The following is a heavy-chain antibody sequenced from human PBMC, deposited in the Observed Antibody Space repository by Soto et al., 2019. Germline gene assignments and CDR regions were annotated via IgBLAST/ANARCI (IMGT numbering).Heavy chain of an antibody. D-gene: IGHD3-22*01. Sequence: PGGSLRLSCAASGFTFSDYGMSWIRQAPGKGLEWDSGISGGGGTTNYADSVKGRFTISRDNSKNTLYLQMNSLRAEDTAVYYCNRRLITDTYYYGMDVWGQGTTVTVSS. V-gene: IGHV3-23*01. CDR2: ISGGGGTT. J-gene: IGHJ6*02. CDR1: GFTFSDYG. CDR3: NRRLITDTYYYGMDV.